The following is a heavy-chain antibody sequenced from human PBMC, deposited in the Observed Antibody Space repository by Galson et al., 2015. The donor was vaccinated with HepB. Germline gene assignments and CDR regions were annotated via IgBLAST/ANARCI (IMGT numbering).Heavy chain of an antibody. J-gene: IGHJ3*02. Sequence: SVKVSCKASGYTFTSYGISWVRQAPGQGLEWMGWISAYNGNTNYAQKLQGRVTMTTDTSTSTAYMELRSLRSDDTAVYYCARDLDCSSTSCRTNRPAFDIWGQGTMVTVSS. CDR3: ARDLDCSSTSCRTNRPAFDI. D-gene: IGHD2-2*01. V-gene: IGHV1-18*01. CDR1: GYTFTSYG. CDR2: ISAYNGNT.